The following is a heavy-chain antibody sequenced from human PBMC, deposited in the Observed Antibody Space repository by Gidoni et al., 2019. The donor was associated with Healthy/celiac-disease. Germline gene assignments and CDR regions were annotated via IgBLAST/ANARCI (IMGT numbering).Heavy chain of an antibody. V-gene: IGHV4-39*01. CDR2: IYYSGST. CDR3: ARPYYYGSGSPYYYYYYMDV. Sequence: QLQLQESGPGLVTPSETLSLTCTVSGCSISSSRYYWGGIRQPPGKGLEWIGSIYYSGSTYYNPSLKSRVTISVDTSKNQFSLKLSSVTAADTAVYYCARPYYYGSGSPYYYYYYMDVWGKGTTVTVSS. D-gene: IGHD3-10*01. CDR1: GCSISSSRYY. J-gene: IGHJ6*03.